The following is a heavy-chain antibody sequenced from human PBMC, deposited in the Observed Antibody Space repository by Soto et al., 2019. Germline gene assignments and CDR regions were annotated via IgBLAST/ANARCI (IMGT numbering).Heavy chain of an antibody. CDR1: GGTLSRHY. D-gene: IGHD2-2*01. Sequence: SQTLPLTCSVSGGTLSRHYLSWGQPHAGKGLEWIGRIYASGSTNYNPSLKSRVTMSVATSKNQFSLKLSSVTAADTAVYYCARGGMVIIPTATAFDYWGQGTLVTVSS. CDR3: ARGGMVIIPTATAFDY. J-gene: IGHJ4*02. CDR2: IYASGST. V-gene: IGHV4-4*07.